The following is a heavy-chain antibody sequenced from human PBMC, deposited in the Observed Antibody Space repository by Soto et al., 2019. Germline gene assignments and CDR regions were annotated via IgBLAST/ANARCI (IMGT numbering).Heavy chain of an antibody. D-gene: IGHD4-17*01. CDR2: IRSKAYGGTT. V-gene: IGHV3-49*03. CDR3: TRGGDDYGDYKTTFYYYYYMDV. J-gene: IGHJ6*03. CDR1: GFTFGDYA. Sequence: GGSLRLSCTASGFTFGDYAMSWFRQAPGKGLEWVGFIRSKAYGGTTEYAASVKGRFTISRDDSKSIAYLQMNSLKTEDTAVYYCTRGGDDYGDYKTTFYYYYYMDVWGKGTTVTVSS.